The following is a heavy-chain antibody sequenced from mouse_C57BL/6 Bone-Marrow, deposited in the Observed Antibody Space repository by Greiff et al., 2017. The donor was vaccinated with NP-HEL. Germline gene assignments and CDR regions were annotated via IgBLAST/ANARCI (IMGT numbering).Heavy chain of an antibody. Sequence: EVMLVESGGDLVKPGGSLKLSCAASGFTFSSYGMSWVRQTPDKRLEWVATISSGGSYTYYPDSVKGRFTISRDNAKNTLYLQMSSLKYEDTAMYYCARRADYWGQGTTLTVSS. J-gene: IGHJ2*01. CDR1: GFTFSSYG. CDR2: ISSGGSYT. CDR3: ARRADY. V-gene: IGHV5-6*02.